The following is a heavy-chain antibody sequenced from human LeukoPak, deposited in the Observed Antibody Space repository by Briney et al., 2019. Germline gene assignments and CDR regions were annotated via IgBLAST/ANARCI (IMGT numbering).Heavy chain of an antibody. D-gene: IGHD3-10*01. Sequence: GGSLRLSCAVSGFSFTSYEMKWVRQAPGMGLEWVSYISSCGTNIQHAHSVKGRHTIHRHNAKHSLYLDTNSLRAEDMAIYYCARRMLRENFFAHWGQGTLVTVSS. CDR2: ISSCGTNI. CDR1: GFSFTSYE. J-gene: IGHJ4*02. V-gene: IGHV3-48*03. CDR3: ARRMLRENFFAH.